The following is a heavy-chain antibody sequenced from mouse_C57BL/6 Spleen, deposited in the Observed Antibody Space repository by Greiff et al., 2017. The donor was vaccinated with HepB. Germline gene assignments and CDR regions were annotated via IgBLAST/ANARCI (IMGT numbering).Heavy chain of an antibody. V-gene: IGHV1-4*01. D-gene: IGHD1-1*01. Sequence: VQLQQSGAELARPGASVKMSCKASGYTFTSYTMHWVKQRPGQGLEWIGYINPSSGYTKYNQKFKDKATLTADKSSSTAYKQLSSLTSEDSAVYYCARSAITTVVATYWYFDVWGTRTTVTVSS. CDR2: INPSSGYT. CDR1: GYTFTSYT. J-gene: IGHJ1*03. CDR3: ARSAITTVVATYWYFDV.